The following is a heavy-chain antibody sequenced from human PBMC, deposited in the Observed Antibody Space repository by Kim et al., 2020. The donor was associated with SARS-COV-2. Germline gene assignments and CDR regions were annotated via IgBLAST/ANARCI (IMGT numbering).Heavy chain of an antibody. CDR3: AREGQQLVREGMDV. Sequence: AQKFQGRVTITADESTSTAYMELSSLRSEDTAVYYCAREGQQLVREGMDVWGQGTTVTVSS. V-gene: IGHV1-69*01. J-gene: IGHJ6*02. D-gene: IGHD6-13*01.